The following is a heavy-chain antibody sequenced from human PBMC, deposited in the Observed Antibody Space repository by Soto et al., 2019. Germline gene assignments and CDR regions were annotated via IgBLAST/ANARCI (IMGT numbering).Heavy chain of an antibody. V-gene: IGHV4-59*01. Sequence: PSETLSLTCAASGGTISSYYWSWIRQPPGKGLEWIGYIYYSGSTNYNPSLKSRVTISVDTSKNQFSLKLSSVTAADTAVYYCARDSTDGRYGEDYWFDPWGQGTLVTVSS. CDR3: ARDSTDGRYGEDYWFDP. D-gene: IGHD4-17*01. J-gene: IGHJ5*02. CDR2: IYYSGST. CDR1: GGTISSYY.